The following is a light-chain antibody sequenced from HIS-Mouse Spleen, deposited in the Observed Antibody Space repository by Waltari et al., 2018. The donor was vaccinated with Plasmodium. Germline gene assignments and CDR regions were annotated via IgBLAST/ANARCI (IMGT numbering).Light chain of an antibody. CDR1: QNLVHSDGNTY. V-gene: IGKV2-30*02. J-gene: IGKJ5*01. CDR2: KGS. Sequence: DVVMTHSPLSLPIILGQPASISYSSSQNLVHSDGNTYLNWFQQTPGQSPSRLSYKGSNRDSWVPDRFSGSGSGTDFTLKISRVEAEDVGVDYCMQGTHWPPITFGQGTRLEIK. CDR3: MQGTHWPPIT.